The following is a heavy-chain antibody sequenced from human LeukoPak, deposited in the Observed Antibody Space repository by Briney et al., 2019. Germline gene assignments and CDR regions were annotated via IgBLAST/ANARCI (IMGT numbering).Heavy chain of an antibody. J-gene: IGHJ4*02. CDR1: GFTFSSYG. CDR3: ARDRETWYFDF. V-gene: IGHV3-33*01. CDR2: IWYDGSNK. Sequence: LTGGSLRLSCAASGFTFSSYGMHWVRQAPGKGLEWVAVIWYDGSNKYYADSVKGRFTISRDNSKNALYLQMNSLRAEDTAVYYCARDRETWYFDFWGQGTLVTVSS.